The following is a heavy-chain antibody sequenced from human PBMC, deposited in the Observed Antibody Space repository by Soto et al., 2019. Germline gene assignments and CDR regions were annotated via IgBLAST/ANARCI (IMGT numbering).Heavy chain of an antibody. CDR2: INHSGST. V-gene: IGHV4-34*01. CDR3: ARAGGYSSSWHTGSWFDP. J-gene: IGHJ5*02. Sequence: PSETLSLTCAVYGGSFSGYYWSWIRQPPGKGLEWIGEINHSGSTNYNPSLKSRVTISVDTPKNQFSLKLSSVTAADTAVYYCARAGGYSSSWHTGSWFDPWGQGTLVTVSS. D-gene: IGHD6-13*01. CDR1: GGSFSGYY.